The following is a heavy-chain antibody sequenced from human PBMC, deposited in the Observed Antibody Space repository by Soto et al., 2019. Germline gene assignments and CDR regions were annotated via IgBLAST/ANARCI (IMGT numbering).Heavy chain of an antibody. CDR2: INHSGRV. CDR3: STRAYDTNGYYRFDP. V-gene: IGHV4-34*01. J-gene: IGHJ5*01. Sequence: PSETLSLTCAVYGGSFSGHSWTWIRQSPGKGLEWIGDINHSGRVNYSPSLKSRVTISLDTSKNQFSPTLSAVTAADTAMYYCSTRAYDTNGYYRFDPWGQGTLVTVSS. D-gene: IGHD3-22*01. CDR1: GGSFSGHS.